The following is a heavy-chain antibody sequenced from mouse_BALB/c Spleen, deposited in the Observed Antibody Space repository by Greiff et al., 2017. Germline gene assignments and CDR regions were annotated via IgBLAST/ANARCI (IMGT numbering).Heavy chain of an antibody. CDR2: ISYSGST. J-gene: IGHJ4*01. V-gene: IGHV3-2*02. CDR3: ARGRYDGDYYAMDY. Sequence: ESGPGLVKPSQSLSLTCTVTGYSITSDYAWNWIRQFPGNKLEWMGYISYSGSTSYNPSLKSRISITRDTSKNQFFLQLNSVTTEDTATYYCARGRYDGDYYAMDYWGQGTSVTVSS. D-gene: IGHD2-14*01. CDR1: GYSITSDYA.